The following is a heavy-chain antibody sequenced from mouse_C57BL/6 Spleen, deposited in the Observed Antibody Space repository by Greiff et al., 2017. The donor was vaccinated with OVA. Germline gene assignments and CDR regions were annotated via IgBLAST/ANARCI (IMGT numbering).Heavy chain of an antibody. CDR1: GYTFTSYG. D-gene: IGHD1-1*01. CDR3: YYGSSYNYAMDY. Sequence: VMLVESGAELARPGASVKLSCKASGYTFTSYGISWVKQRTGQGLEWIGEIYPRSGNTYYNEKFKGKATLPAAQSSSTAYMELRSLTSEDSAVYFCYYGSSYNYAMDYWGQGTSVTVSS. V-gene: IGHV1-81*01. J-gene: IGHJ4*01. CDR2: IYPRSGNT.